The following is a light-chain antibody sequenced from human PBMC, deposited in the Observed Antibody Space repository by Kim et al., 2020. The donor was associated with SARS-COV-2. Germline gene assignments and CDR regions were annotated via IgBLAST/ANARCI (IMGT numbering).Light chain of an antibody. CDR2: AAS. CDR3: QKYNSAPWT. J-gene: IGKJ1*01. CDR1: QDITNC. Sequence: ASVGDRVTITCRASQDITNCLAWYQQKPGKVPKVLIYAASTLQSGVPSRFSGSGSGTEFTLTIGSLQTEDVAIYYCQKYNSAPWTFGPGTKVDIK. V-gene: IGKV1-27*01.